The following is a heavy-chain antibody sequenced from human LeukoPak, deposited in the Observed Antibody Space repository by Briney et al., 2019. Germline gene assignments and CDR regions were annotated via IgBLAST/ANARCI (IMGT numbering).Heavy chain of an antibody. CDR3: ARDPYSYGYGGSDY. D-gene: IGHD5-18*01. CDR2: IYSTGNT. V-gene: IGHV4-30-4*01. J-gene: IGHJ4*02. Sequence: SETLSLTCTVSGGSISSGDRYWSWIRQSPGKGLEWIGYIYSTGNTYYNPSLKSRVIISVDTSKNQFSLELNSVTAADTAVYYCARDPYSYGYGGSDYWGQGILVTVSS. CDR1: GGSISSGDRY.